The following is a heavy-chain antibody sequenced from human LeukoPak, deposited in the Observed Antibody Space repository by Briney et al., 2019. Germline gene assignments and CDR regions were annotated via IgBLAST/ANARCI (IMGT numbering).Heavy chain of an antibody. CDR3: AKGARYCSGGSCYYRYYYYYMDV. V-gene: IGHV3-30*02. Sequence: GGSLRLSCAASGFTFSSYGMHWVRQAPGKGLEWVAFIRYDGSNKYYADSVKGRFTISRDNSKNTLYLQMNSLRAEDTAVYYCAKGARYCSGGSCYYRYYYYYMDVWGKGTTVTISS. D-gene: IGHD2-15*01. J-gene: IGHJ6*03. CDR1: GFTFSSYG. CDR2: IRYDGSNK.